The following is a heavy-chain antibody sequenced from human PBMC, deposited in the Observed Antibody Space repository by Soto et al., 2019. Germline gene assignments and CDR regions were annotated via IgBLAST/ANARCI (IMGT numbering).Heavy chain of an antibody. CDR2: IYYSGST. V-gene: IGHV4-59*01. Sequence: SETLSLTCTVSGGSISSYYWSWIRQPPGKGLEWIGYIYYSGSTNYNPSLKSRVTISVDTSKNQFSLKLSSVTAADTAVYYCARVYNWNLNWFDPWGQGTLVTVS. J-gene: IGHJ5*02. CDR1: GGSISSYY. CDR3: ARVYNWNLNWFDP. D-gene: IGHD1-7*01.